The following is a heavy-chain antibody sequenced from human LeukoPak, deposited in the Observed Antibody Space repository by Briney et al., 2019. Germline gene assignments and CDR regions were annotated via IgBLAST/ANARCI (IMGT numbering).Heavy chain of an antibody. CDR2: IYYSGST. CDR1: GGSISSSSYY. CDR3: ARDLIVGATAAFDI. V-gene: IGHV4-39*07. Sequence: SETLSLTCTASGGSISSSSYYWGWIRQPPGKGLEWIGSIYYSGSTYYNPSLKSRVTISVDTSKNQFSLKLSSVTAADTAVYYCARDLIVGATAAFDIWGQGTMVTVSS. D-gene: IGHD1-26*01. J-gene: IGHJ3*02.